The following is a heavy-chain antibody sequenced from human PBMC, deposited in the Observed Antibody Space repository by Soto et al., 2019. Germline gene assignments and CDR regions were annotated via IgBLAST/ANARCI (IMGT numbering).Heavy chain of an antibody. CDR1: GFTFSSYA. J-gene: IGHJ4*02. V-gene: IGHV3-23*01. CDR2: ISGSGGST. CDR3: AKTTPASSSWYSREDYFDY. Sequence: GGSLRLSCAASGFTFSSYAMSWVRRAPGKGLEWVSAISGSGGSTYYADSVKGRFTISRDNSKNTLYLQMNSLRAEDTAVYYCAKTTPASSSWYSREDYFDYWGQGTLVTVSS. D-gene: IGHD6-13*01.